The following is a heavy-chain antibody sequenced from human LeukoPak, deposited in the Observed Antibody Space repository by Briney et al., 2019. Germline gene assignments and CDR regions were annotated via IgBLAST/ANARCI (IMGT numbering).Heavy chain of an antibody. CDR1: GFTVSSNY. J-gene: IGHJ6*03. Sequence: GGSLRLSCAASGFTVSSNYMSWVRQAPGKGLEWVSVIYSGGSTYYADSVKGRFTISRDNSKNTLYLQMNSLRAEDTAVYYCARGGPIYYYYMDVWGKGTTVTVSS. V-gene: IGHV3-53*01. CDR2: IYSGGST. CDR3: ARGGPIYYYYMDV.